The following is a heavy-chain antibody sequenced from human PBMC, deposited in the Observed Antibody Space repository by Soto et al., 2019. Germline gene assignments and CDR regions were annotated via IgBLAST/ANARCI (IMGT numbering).Heavy chain of an antibody. Sequence: SETLSLTCAVYGGSFSGYYWSRIRQPPGKGLEWIGEINHSGSTNYNPSLKSRVTISVDTSKNQFSLKLSSVTAADTAVYYCARGALLGYCSGGSCQTRYYYYYGMDVWGQGTTVTVSS. CDR2: INHSGST. D-gene: IGHD2-15*01. CDR1: GGSFSGYY. CDR3: ARGALLGYCSGGSCQTRYYYYYGMDV. J-gene: IGHJ6*02. V-gene: IGHV4-34*01.